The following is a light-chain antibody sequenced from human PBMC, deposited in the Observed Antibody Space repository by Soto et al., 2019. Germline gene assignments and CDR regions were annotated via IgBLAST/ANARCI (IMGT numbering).Light chain of an antibody. Sequence: EIVLTQSPGTLSLSPGERASLSRRASQSVSSSYLAWYQQKPGQAPRLLIYGASSRATGIPDRFSGSGSGTDFTLTISRLEPEDFALYYCQQYGSSPPTFGQGTKVDIK. CDR3: QQYGSSPPT. CDR2: GAS. CDR1: QSVSSSY. J-gene: IGKJ1*01. V-gene: IGKV3-20*01.